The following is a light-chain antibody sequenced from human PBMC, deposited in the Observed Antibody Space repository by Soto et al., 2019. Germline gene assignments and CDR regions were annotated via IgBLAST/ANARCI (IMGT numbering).Light chain of an antibody. CDR3: RSYTANSTQV. V-gene: IGLV2-14*01. CDR1: SSDIGGYKH. J-gene: IGLJ1*01. Sequence: QSVLTQPASVSGSPGQSISMSCTGTSSDIGGYKHVSWYQQHPGKAPKLMIYEVTNRPSAVSYRFSGYKSGNTASLTISGLQAEDEADYYCRSYTANSTQVFGTGTKV. CDR2: EVT.